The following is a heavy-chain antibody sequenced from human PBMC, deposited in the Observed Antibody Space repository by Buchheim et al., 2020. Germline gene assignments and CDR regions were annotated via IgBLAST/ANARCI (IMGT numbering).Heavy chain of an antibody. CDR1: GFTFSSHA. CDR3: AKDKGLYSLNYFDS. CDR2: ISGSGVNT. J-gene: IGHJ4*02. Sequence: EVQMLESGGGLVQPGGSLRLSCTASGFTFSSHATSWVRQAPGKGLEWVSGISGSGVNTYYADSVKGRGTIYRDNYKNNQYLPMNRLRAGDTAIYYCAKDKGLYSLNYFDSWGQGSL. V-gene: IGHV3-23*01. D-gene: IGHD2-21*01.